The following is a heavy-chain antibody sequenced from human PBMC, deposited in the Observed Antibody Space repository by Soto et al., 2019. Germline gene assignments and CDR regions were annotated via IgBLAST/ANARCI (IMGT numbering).Heavy chain of an antibody. CDR1: GFMFTSSA. Sequence: SVKVSCKTSGFMFTSSAVQWVRQARGQRLEWIGWLVVGSGNTHYAQHFQERVTLTRDMSTGTAYMELSSLRSEDTAVYYCAAVPFLLFLKCLPAYFDYWGQGTLVTVSS. CDR2: LVVGSGNT. J-gene: IGHJ4*02. CDR3: AAVPFLLFLKCLPAYFDY. V-gene: IGHV1-58*01. D-gene: IGHD3-3*01.